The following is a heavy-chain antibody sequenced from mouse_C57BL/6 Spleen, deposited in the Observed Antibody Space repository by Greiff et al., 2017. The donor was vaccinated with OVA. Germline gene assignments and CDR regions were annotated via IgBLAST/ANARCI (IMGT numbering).Heavy chain of an antibody. D-gene: IGHD1-1*01. CDR3: ARRGYYGSSYEDYYAMDY. J-gene: IGHJ4*01. V-gene: IGHV1-52*01. CDR1: GYTFTSYW. Sequence: QVQLQQPGAELVRPGSSVKLSCKASGYTFTSYWMHWVKQRPIQGLEWIGNIDPSDSETHYNQKFKDKATLTVDKSSSTAYMQLSSLTSEDSAVYYCARRGYYGSSYEDYYAMDYWGQGTSVTVSS. CDR2: IDPSDSET.